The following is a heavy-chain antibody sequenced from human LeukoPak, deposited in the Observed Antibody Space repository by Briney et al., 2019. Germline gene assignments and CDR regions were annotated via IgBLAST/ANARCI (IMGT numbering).Heavy chain of an antibody. CDR3: AKNRDSSDYPRDFDY. J-gene: IGHJ4*02. Sequence: SGGSLRLSCAASGFTVSSNYMSWVRQTPGKGLGWVAFIRHDGSDQQYADSVKGRFTVSTDNSEDTVYLQMNRLRTADTAVYYLAKNRDSSDYPRDFDYWGQGTLGTVSS. CDR1: GFTVSSNY. CDR2: IRHDGSDQ. V-gene: IGHV3-30*02. D-gene: IGHD3-22*01.